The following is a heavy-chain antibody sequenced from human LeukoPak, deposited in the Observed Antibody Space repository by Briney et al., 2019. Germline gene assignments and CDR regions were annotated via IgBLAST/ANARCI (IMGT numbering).Heavy chain of an antibody. V-gene: IGHV3-48*02. D-gene: IGHD1-26*01. Sequence: GGSLRLSCAASGFTFSTYSMNWVRQAPGKGLEWVSYISTISSPIYYAASVKGRFTISSDNAKTSLYLQMNSLRDEDTAVYYCARDGTYPDWWGQGTLVTVSS. CDR2: ISTISSPI. CDR1: GFTFSTYS. J-gene: IGHJ4*02. CDR3: ARDGTYPDW.